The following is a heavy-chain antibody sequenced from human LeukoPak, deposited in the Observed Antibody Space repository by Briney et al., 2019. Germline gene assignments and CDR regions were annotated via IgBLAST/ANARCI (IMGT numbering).Heavy chain of an antibody. CDR3: ASAARAFDI. CDR1: RYTLISYY. J-gene: IGHJ3*02. D-gene: IGHD2-15*01. CDR2: INPSGGST. V-gene: IGHV1-46*01. Sequence: ASVKVSCKASRYTLISYYMHWVRQAPGQGLEWMGIINPSGGSTNYAHKFQGRVTMTPETHTRTAPMELRSLRYDDTPVYFFASAARAFDIWGQGTMVTVSS.